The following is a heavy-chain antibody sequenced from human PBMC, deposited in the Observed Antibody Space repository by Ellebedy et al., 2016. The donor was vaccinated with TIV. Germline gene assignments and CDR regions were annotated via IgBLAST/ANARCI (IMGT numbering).Heavy chain of an antibody. CDR2: ISNTGSRT. V-gene: IGHV3-23*01. D-gene: IGHD3-22*01. CDR1: GFTFSSYA. CDR3: AKGRGGGSDSSAPRYYFDY. J-gene: IGHJ4*02. Sequence: GESLKISCAASGFTFSSYAMSWVRQAPGKGLEWVSTISNTGSRTYYADSVEGRFIIFRDNSKKTLYLQMNSLRAEDPAVYYCAKGRGGGSDSSAPRYYFDYWGLGTLVTVSS.